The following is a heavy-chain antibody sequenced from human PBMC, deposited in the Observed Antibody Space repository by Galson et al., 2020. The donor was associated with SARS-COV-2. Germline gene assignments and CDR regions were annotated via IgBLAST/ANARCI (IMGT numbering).Heavy chain of an antibody. Sequence: ASVKVSCKASGYTFTAHYMDWVRQAPGQGLEWMGRINPKNGGTNYAQKFQGRVTMTRDTSSTTAYMELSRLRSDDTAVYFCATLTGDESDYFDYWGQGTLVTVSS. CDR2: INPKNGGT. CDR3: ATLTGDESDYFDY. D-gene: IGHD7-27*01. J-gene: IGHJ4*02. CDR1: GYTFTAHY. V-gene: IGHV1-2*06.